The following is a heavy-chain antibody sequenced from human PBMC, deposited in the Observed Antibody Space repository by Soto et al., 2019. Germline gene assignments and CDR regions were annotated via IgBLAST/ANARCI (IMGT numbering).Heavy chain of an antibody. J-gene: IGHJ4*02. CDR2: ISGSGGST. CDR1: GFTFISYA. V-gene: IGHV3-23*01. Sequence: EVQLLESGGGLVQPGGSLRLSCGASGFTFISYAMSWVLQAPGKGLDWVSAISGSGGSTYYADSVKGRLTISRDNSKNTLYLQMNSLRGEDTAVYYCAKELIWVGEFDYWGQGTLVTASS. CDR3: AKELIWVGEFDY. D-gene: IGHD3-10*01.